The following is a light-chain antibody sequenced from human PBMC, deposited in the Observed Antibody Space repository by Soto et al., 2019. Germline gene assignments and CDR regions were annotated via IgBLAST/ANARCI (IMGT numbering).Light chain of an antibody. CDR3: QQYYTSWWT. CDR2: WAS. V-gene: IGKV4-1*01. CDR1: QSVLSTSKNKNL. J-gene: IGKJ1*01. Sequence: DLVMTQSPDSLAVSLGERATINCKSSQSVLSTSKNKNLLAWYQQKPGQPPRLLIYWASTRESGVPDRFSGGGSGTEFTLTISSLQAEDGAVYYCQQYYTSWWTFGQGTKVESK.